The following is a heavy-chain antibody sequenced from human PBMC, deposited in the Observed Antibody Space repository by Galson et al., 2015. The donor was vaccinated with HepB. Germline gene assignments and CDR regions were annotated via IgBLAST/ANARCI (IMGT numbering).Heavy chain of an antibody. CDR2: TYYRSKWYN. J-gene: IGHJ6*02. CDR3: ARGVLLWFGERKYYYYYYGMDV. V-gene: IGHV6-1*01. D-gene: IGHD3-10*01. CDR1: GGSISTYY. Sequence: ETLSLTCTVSGGSISTYYWSWVRQSPSRGLEWLGRTYYRSKWYNDYAVSVKSRITINPDTSKNQFSLQLNSVTPEDTAVYYCARGVLLWFGERKYYYYYYGMDVWGQGTTVTVSS.